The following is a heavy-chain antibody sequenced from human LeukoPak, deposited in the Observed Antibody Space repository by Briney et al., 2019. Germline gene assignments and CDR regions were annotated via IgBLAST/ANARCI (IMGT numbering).Heavy chain of an antibody. CDR2: ISAYNGNT. Sequence: ASVKVSCKASGYTFTSYGISWVRQAPGQGLEWMGWISAYNGNTNYAQKLQGRVTMPTDTSTSPAYMELRSLRSDDTAVYYCARDRFPLPGPLYDSSGYHKWHDAFDIWGQGTMVTVSS. CDR1: GYTFTSYG. D-gene: IGHD3-22*01. V-gene: IGHV1-18*01. J-gene: IGHJ3*02. CDR3: ARDRFPLPGPLYDSSGYHKWHDAFDI.